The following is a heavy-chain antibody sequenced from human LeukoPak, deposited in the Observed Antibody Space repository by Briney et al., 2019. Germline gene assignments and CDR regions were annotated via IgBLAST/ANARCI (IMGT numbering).Heavy chain of an antibody. CDR1: GFTFSSYW. J-gene: IGHJ5*02. D-gene: IGHD6-6*01. CDR2: ISAGESSI. Sequence: GGSLRLSCAASGFTFSSYWMSWVRQAPGKGLEWVSSISAGESSIQYADSVKGRFTISRDNAQNSLSLQMNSLRADDTAVYYCARDSYSSFPEWFDPWGQGTLVTVSS. V-gene: IGHV3-21*01. CDR3: ARDSYSSFPEWFDP.